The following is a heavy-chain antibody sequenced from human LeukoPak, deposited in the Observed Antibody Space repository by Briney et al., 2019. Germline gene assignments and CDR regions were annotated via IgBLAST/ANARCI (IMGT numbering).Heavy chain of an antibody. V-gene: IGHV3-23*01. CDR3: AKDPLIAAAGTVDY. CDR1: GVTFSSYA. Sequence: GGSLRLSCAAPGVTFSSYAMSWVRQAPGKGLEWVSAISGSGGSTYYADSVKGRFTISRDNSKNTLYLQMNSLRAEDTAVYYCAKDPLIAAAGTVDYWGQGTLVTVSS. D-gene: IGHD6-13*01. CDR2: ISGSGGST. J-gene: IGHJ4*02.